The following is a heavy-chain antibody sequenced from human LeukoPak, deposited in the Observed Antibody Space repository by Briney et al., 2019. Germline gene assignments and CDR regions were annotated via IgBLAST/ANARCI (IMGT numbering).Heavy chain of an antibody. V-gene: IGHV4-34*01. J-gene: IGHJ6*02. CDR2: INHSGST. Sequence: SETLSLTCAVYGGSFSGYYWSWIRQPPGKGLEWIGEINHSGSTNYNPSLKSRVTIPVDTSKNQFSLKLSSVTAADTAVYYCARGWGYEDTTSYYYYGMDVWGQGTTVTVSS. CDR3: ARGWGYEDTTSYYYYGMDV. CDR1: GGSFSGYY. D-gene: IGHD2-15*01.